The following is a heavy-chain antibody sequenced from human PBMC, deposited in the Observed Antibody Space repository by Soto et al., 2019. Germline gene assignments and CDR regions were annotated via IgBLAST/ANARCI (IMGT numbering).Heavy chain of an antibody. CDR1: GFTFSDYY. Sequence: QVHLVESGGGLVKPGGSLRLSCAASGFTFSDYYVTWIRQAPGKGLEWLSYISSTSRHTDYADSVKGRFTISRDNANNSLYLQMNSLRVDDTAVYFCARAASAAGSRYFDYCGQGAMVTVSS. V-gene: IGHV3-11*06. CDR2: ISSTSRHT. J-gene: IGHJ4*02. D-gene: IGHD6-13*01. CDR3: ARAASAAGSRYFDY.